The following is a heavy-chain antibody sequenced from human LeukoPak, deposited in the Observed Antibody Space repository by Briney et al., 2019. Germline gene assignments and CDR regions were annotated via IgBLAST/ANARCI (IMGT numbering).Heavy chain of an antibody. D-gene: IGHD3-9*01. CDR2: ISYDGSNK. V-gene: IGHV3-30*01. CDR1: GFTFSSYA. J-gene: IGHJ4*02. CDR3: ASAYYDILTGPDY. Sequence: GGSLRLSCAASGFTFSSYAMHWVRQAPGKGLEWVAVISYDGSNKYYADSVKGRFTISRDNSKNTLYLQMNSLRAEDTAVYYCASAYYDILTGPDYWGQGTLVTVSS.